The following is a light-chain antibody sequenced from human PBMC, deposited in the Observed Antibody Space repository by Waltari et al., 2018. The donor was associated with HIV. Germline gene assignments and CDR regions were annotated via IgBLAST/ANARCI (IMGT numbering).Light chain of an antibody. V-gene: IGLV3-25*03. J-gene: IGLJ2*01. CDR2: NET. Sequence: SYELTQPPSVSVSPGQPARITCSADALAKQHTSWYQQKPAQAPVVVVYNETNRPSGSLERFSGSSTGTIVTLTISGVQAEDEAVYYCQSADNTGTSVVFGGGTKLTVL. CDR3: QSADNTGTSVV. CDR1: ALAKQH.